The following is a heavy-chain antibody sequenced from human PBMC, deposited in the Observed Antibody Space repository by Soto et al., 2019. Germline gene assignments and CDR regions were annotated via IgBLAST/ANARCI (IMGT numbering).Heavy chain of an antibody. Sequence: ASVKVSCKASGYTFTSYGISWVRQAPGQGLEWMGWISAYNGNTNYAQKLQGRVTMTTDTSTSTAYMELRSLRSDDTAVYYCARVVGGVDPAAILGRGYYYMDVWGKGTTVTVS. D-gene: IGHD2-2*02. V-gene: IGHV1-18*01. CDR3: ARVVGGVDPAAILGRGYYYMDV. CDR1: GYTFTSYG. J-gene: IGHJ6*03. CDR2: ISAYNGNT.